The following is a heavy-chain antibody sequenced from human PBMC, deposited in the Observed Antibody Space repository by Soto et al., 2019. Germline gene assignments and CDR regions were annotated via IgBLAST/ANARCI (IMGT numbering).Heavy chain of an antibody. CDR1: GGYISSGGCY. Sequence: SETLSLTCTVSGGYISSGGCYWSWIRQHPGKGLEWIGSIYYSGSTYYNPSLKSRVTISVDTSKNQFSLKLSSVTAADTAVYYCAKSEMYSSGWYFDYWGQGTLVTVSS. CDR2: IYYSGST. J-gene: IGHJ4*02. D-gene: IGHD6-19*01. V-gene: IGHV4-39*01. CDR3: AKSEMYSSGWYFDY.